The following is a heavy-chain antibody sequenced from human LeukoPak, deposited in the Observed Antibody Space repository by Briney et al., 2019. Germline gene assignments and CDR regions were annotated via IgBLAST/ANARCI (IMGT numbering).Heavy chain of an antibody. CDR2: ISGSNGNT. J-gene: IGHJ4*02. V-gene: IGHV3-23*01. D-gene: IGHD3-22*01. CDR1: GFTFSSYA. CDR3: AKYTMIVVVIPGGATFDY. Sequence: GGSLRLSCAASGFTFSSYAMSWVRQAPGKGLEWVSAISGSNGNTYYADSVKGRSTIFRDNSKNTLYLQMNSLRAEDTAVYYCAKYTMIVVVIPGGATFDYWGQGTLVTVSS.